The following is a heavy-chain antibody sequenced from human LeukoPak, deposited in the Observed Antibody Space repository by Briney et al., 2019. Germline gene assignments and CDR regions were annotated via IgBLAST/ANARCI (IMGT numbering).Heavy chain of an antibody. CDR3: ARDKKGGESSEIDY. V-gene: IGHV3-74*01. D-gene: IGHD3-10*01. CDR2: INSDGRRT. CDR1: GLTLSSTYW. J-gene: IGHJ4*02. Sequence: GGSLRLSCAVSGLTLSSTYWMHWVRQAPGKGLVWVSRINSDGRRTNYADPVKGRFTISRNNTKNTLYLQMTSLSAEDTAVYYCARDKKGGESSEIDYWGQGARVTVSS.